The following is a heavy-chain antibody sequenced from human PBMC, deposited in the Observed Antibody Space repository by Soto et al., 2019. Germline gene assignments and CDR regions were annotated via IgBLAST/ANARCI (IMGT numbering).Heavy chain of an antibody. D-gene: IGHD3-10*01. Sequence: QVQLVQSGAEVKEPGDSVRVSCEASGYTFTAYYIHWVRQVPGQGLEWMGWINPKFGDTTYAQDFQGRVTMTRDMSISTVYMELSRLTSDDTAIYYCASSAGHPGDFFYYNGMDVWGQGTTVTVSS. CDR2: INPKFGDT. CDR3: ASSAGHPGDFFYYNGMDV. V-gene: IGHV1-2*02. J-gene: IGHJ6*02. CDR1: GYTFTAYY.